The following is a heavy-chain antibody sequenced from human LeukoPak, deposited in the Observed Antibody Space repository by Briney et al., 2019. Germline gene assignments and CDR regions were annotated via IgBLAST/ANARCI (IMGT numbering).Heavy chain of an antibody. Sequence: GGSLRLSCVASGFTFSSYAMHWVRQAPGKGLEWVAVISYDGSNKHYADSVKGRFTISRDNSKNTLYLQMNSLRAEDTAVYYCARGGEIAVAGFDYWGQGTLVTVSS. D-gene: IGHD6-19*01. CDR2: ISYDGSNK. CDR1: GFTFSSYA. V-gene: IGHV3-30-3*01. J-gene: IGHJ4*02. CDR3: ARGGEIAVAGFDY.